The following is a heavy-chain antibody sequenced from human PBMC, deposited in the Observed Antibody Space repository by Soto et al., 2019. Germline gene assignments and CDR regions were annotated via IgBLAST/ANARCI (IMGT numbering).Heavy chain of an antibody. J-gene: IGHJ6*02. CDR2: INPNSGGT. CDR1: GYTFTGYY. Sequence: XSVKVSCTASGYTFTGYYMHWVRQAPGQGLEWMGWINPNSGGTKYSQKFQGRVTITRDTSASTAYMELSSLRSEDTAVYYCARDLGYYGSGSYYNYYYYGMDVWGQGTTVTVSS. D-gene: IGHD3-10*01. CDR3: ARDLGYYGSGSYYNYYYYGMDV. V-gene: IGHV1-2*02.